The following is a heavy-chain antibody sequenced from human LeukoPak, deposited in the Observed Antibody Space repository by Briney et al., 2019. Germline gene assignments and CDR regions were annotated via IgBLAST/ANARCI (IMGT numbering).Heavy chain of an antibody. CDR2: TSYDGSDD. CDR3: AADPLAGSPKYNWFDP. J-gene: IGHJ5*02. Sequence: PGRSLRLSCAASGFTFGNYAMHWVRQAPGKGLEWVAVTSYDGSDDYYTDSVKDRFTISRDNSKNTLYLEMNSLTAEDTAVYYCAADPLAGSPKYNWFDPWGQGTLVTVSS. D-gene: IGHD1-26*01. CDR1: GFTFGNYA. V-gene: IGHV3-30-3*01.